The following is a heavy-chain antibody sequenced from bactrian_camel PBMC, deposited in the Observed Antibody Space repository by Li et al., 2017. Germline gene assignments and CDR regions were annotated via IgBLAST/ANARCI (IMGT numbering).Heavy chain of an antibody. Sequence: VQLVESGGGSVQAGGSLRLSCVASGFAFSSYYMNWIRQAPGTEREGVSCTRWSGGSSYNADSVKGRFTISPDYANNALYLEMNSLKPEDSGMYFCANDRYRDLAARVSQIQMTIPPGARGPRSPSP. CDR1: GFAFSSYY. CDR2: TRWSGGSS. V-gene: IGHV3S40*01. CDR3: ANDRYRDLAARVSQIQMTIPP. J-gene: IGHJ6*01. D-gene: IGHD1*01.